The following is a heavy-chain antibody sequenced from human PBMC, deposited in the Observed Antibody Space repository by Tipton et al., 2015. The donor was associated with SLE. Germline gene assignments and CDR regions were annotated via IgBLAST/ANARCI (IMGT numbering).Heavy chain of an antibody. CDR1: GFTFSSYW. CDR2: IKQDGSEK. Sequence: SLRLSCAASGFTFSSYWMSWVRQAPGKGLEWVANIKQDGSEKYYADSVKGRFTISRDNAKNTLYLQMNSLRAEDTAVYYCAKDRDTMISWYFDLWGRGTLVTVSS. D-gene: IGHD3-22*01. V-gene: IGHV3-7*01. CDR3: AKDRDTMISWYFDL. J-gene: IGHJ2*01.